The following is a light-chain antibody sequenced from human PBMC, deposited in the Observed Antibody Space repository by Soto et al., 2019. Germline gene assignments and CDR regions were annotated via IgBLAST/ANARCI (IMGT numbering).Light chain of an antibody. CDR3: QSYDSDLSVV. CDR2: ENN. V-gene: IGLV1-40*01. Sequence: SVLTQPPSVSGAPGQRITISCTGSSSNIGAGHGVQWYQQPPGTAPKLLIYENNFRPSGVPVRFSGSKSGASASLAITGLQAEDEGDYYCQSYDSDLSVVFGGGTQLTVL. CDR1: SSNIGAGHG. J-gene: IGLJ2*01.